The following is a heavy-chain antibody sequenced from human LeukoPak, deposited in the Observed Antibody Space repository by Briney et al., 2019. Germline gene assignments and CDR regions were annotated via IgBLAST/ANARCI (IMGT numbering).Heavy chain of an antibody. CDR2: IYYSGST. J-gene: IGHJ4*02. CDR3: ASRGYSGYDDY. V-gene: IGHV4-39*01. Sequence: PSETLSLTRTVSGGSISSSSYYWGWIRQPPGKGLEWIGSIYYSGSTYYNPSLKSRVTISVDTSKNQFSLKLSSVTAADTAVYYCASRGYSGYDDYWGQGTLVTVSS. D-gene: IGHD5-12*01. CDR1: GGSISSSSYY.